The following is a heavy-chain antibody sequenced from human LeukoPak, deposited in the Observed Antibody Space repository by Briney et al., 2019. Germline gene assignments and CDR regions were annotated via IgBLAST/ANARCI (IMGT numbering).Heavy chain of an antibody. J-gene: IGHJ4*02. CDR1: GYTFTGYY. CDR3: ARALTTVTHYQGY. D-gene: IGHD4-17*01. Sequence: GASVKVSCKASGYTFTGYYMHWVRQAPGQGLEWMGWINPNSGGTNYAQKFQGRITMTRDTSISTAYMELSRLRHDDTAVYYCARALTTVTHYQGYWGQGTLVTVSS. V-gene: IGHV1-2*02. CDR2: INPNSGGT.